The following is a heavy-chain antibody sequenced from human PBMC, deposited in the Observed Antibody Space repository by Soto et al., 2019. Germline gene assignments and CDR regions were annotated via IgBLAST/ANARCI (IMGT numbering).Heavy chain of an antibody. Sequence: PSETLSLTCTVSGGSISSGDYYWSWIRQPPGKGLEWIGYIYYSGSTYYNPSLKSRVTISVDTSKNQFSLKLSSVTAADTAVYYCARGRSSGWGPWYGMDVWGQGTTVTVSS. CDR2: IYYSGST. CDR1: GGSISSGDYY. D-gene: IGHD6-25*01. V-gene: IGHV4-30-4*01. CDR3: ARGRSSGWGPWYGMDV. J-gene: IGHJ6*02.